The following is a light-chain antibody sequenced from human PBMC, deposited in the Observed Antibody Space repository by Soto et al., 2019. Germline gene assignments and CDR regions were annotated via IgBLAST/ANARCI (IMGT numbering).Light chain of an antibody. J-gene: IGLJ1*01. V-gene: IGLV2-11*01. CDR2: DVS. Sequence: QSVLTQPRSVSGSPGQSVTISCTGTSSDVGGYEYVSWYQQHPGKAPKLMIYDVSKRPSGVPDRFSGSKSGNTASLTISGLQAEDEADYYCCSYAGSYTFVFGTGTKVTV. CDR3: CSYAGSYTFV. CDR1: SSDVGGYEY.